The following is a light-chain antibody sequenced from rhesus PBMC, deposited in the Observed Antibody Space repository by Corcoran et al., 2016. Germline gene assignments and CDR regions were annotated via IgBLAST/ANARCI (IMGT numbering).Light chain of an antibody. CDR3: RHYNTCPFT. CDR1: QGISSY. V-gene: IGKV1-25*02. J-gene: IGKJ3*01. CDR2: AAS. Sequence: DIQMTQSPSSLSASVGDRVTITCRASQGISSYLAWYQQKPGKAPNLLIYAASTLPSWVPTRFCGSGSGTDFTLTISSLQPEDFATYYSRHYNTCPFTFCPGNKREIK.